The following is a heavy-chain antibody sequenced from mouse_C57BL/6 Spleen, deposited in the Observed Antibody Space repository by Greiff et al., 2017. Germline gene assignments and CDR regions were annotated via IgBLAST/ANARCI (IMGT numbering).Heavy chain of an antibody. J-gene: IGHJ1*03. CDR3: ARGDYYGSSWYFDV. CDR1: GYTFTSYW. V-gene: IGHV1-52*01. CDR2: IDPSDCET. D-gene: IGHD1-1*01. Sequence: QVQLQQPGAELVRPGSSVKLSCKASGYTFTSYWMHWVKQRPIQGLEWIGNIDPSDCETHYNQKFKDKATLTVDKSSSTAYMQLSSLTSEDSAVYYCARGDYYGSSWYFDVWGTGTTVTVAS.